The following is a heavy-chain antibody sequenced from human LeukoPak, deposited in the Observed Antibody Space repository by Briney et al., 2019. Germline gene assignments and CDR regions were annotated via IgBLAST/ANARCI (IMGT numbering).Heavy chain of an antibody. CDR1: GGSFSDYY. CDR3: ARRPDSSSWYIDY. CDR2: INHSGST. D-gene: IGHD6-13*01. V-gene: IGHV4-34*01. Sequence: SETLSLTCAVYGGSFSDYYWSWIRQPPGKGLEWIGEINHSGSTNYNPSLKSRVTISVDTSKNQFSLKLSSVTAADTAVYYCARRPDSSSWYIDYWGQGTLVTVSS. J-gene: IGHJ4*02.